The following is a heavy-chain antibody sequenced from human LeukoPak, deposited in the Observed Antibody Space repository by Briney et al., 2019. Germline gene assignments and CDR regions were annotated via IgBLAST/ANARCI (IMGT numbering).Heavy chain of an antibody. Sequence: GGSLRLSCAASGFTFSSYAMSWVRQAPGKGLEWFSAISGSGGSTFYADSVMGRFTISRDNSKNTLYLQMNSLRAEDTAVYYCASYGSGSYYSPYLYWGQGTLVTVSS. V-gene: IGHV3-23*01. CDR3: ASYGSGSYYSPYLY. J-gene: IGHJ4*02. CDR1: GFTFSSYA. CDR2: ISGSGGST. D-gene: IGHD3-10*01.